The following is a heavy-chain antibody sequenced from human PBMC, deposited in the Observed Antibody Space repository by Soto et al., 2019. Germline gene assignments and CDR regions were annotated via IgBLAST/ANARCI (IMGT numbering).Heavy chain of an antibody. J-gene: IGHJ4*02. V-gene: IGHV4-59*01. CDR1: GGSISSYY. CDR3: ARGIFHIYDSSGYYYDY. Sequence: SETLSLTCTVSGGSISSYYWSWIRQPPGKGLEWIGYIYYSGSTNYNPSLKSRVTISVDTSKNQFSLKLSSVTAADTAVYYCARGIFHIYDSSGYYYDYWGQGTLVTVSS. D-gene: IGHD3-22*01. CDR2: IYYSGST.